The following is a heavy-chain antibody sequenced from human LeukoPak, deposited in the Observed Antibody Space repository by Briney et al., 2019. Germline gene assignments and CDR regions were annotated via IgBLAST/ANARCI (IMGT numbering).Heavy chain of an antibody. D-gene: IGHD3-9*01. CDR3: TTDWRRGDYDMLAGGPPFDY. CDR1: GFTFSSYS. CDR2: IKSKTDGGTT. Sequence: GGSLRLSCAASGFTFSSYSMNWVRQAPGKGLEWVGRIKSKTDGGTTDYAAPVKGRFTISRDDSKNTLYLQMNSLKSEDTAVYYCTTDWRRGDYDMLAGGPPFDYWGQGTLVTVSS. J-gene: IGHJ4*02. V-gene: IGHV3-15*01.